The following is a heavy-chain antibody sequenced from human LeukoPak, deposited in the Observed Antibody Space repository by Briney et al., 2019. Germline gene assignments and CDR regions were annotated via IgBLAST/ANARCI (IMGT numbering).Heavy chain of an antibody. CDR1: GGSISSSRYY. V-gene: IGHV4-39*01. CDR3: ARQAYYYNSSGYYAGYYFDY. J-gene: IGHJ4*02. CDR2: IYYSGST. D-gene: IGHD3-22*01. Sequence: SETLSLTCTVSGGSISSSRYYWGWIRQPPGKGLEWIGSIYYSGSTYYNPSLKSRVTMSVDTSKNQFSLKLSSVTAADTAVYYCARQAYYYNSSGYYAGYYFDYWGQGTLVTVPS.